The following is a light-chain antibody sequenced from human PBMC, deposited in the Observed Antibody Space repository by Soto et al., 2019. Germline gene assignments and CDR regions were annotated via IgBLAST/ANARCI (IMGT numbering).Light chain of an antibody. V-gene: IGLV2-14*03. CDR2: DVS. CDR1: SSDVGAYSY. J-gene: IGLJ1*01. CDR3: SSYTSSNTEV. Sequence: QSVLTQPASVSGSPGQSITISCTGTSSDVGAYSYVSWYQHHPGKAPKLIIYDVSDRPSGVSNRFSASKSGSTASLTISGLQAEDEADYYCSSYTSSNTEVFGTGTQLTVL.